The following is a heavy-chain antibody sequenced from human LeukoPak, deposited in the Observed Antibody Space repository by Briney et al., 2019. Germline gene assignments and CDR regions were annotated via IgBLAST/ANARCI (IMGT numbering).Heavy chain of an antibody. Sequence: ASVKVSCKASGYTFTSNYIHWVRQAPGQGLEWMGMIYPRDGSTSYAQKFQGRVTVTRDTSTSTVHMELSGLRSEDTAVYYCARAIQLRLPPDYYYYYGMDVWGQGTTVTVSS. CDR2: IYPRDGST. CDR3: ARAIQLRLPPDYYYYYGMDV. V-gene: IGHV1-46*01. D-gene: IGHD3-3*01. CDR1: GYTFTSNY. J-gene: IGHJ6*02.